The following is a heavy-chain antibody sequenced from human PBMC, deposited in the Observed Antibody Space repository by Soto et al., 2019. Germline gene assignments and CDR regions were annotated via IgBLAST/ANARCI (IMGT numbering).Heavy chain of an antibody. J-gene: IGHJ5*02. D-gene: IGHD5-12*01. Sequence: QVHLVQSGVEVKTPVASVKVSCQASGYTFFTYDIIWVRQATGQGLEWMGWISTYSGDTKYAQKFQGRVTMTTDTSTTTSYLELRSLRSDDTAVYYCARHHGPTTSENWCDPWGQGTLVTVSS. CDR3: ARHHGPTTSENWCDP. V-gene: IGHV1-18*01. CDR2: ISTYSGDT. CDR1: GYTFFTYD.